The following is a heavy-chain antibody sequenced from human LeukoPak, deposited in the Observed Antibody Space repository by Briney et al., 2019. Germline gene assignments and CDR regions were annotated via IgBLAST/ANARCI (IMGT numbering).Heavy chain of an antibody. CDR1: GFIFSSYS. Sequence: GGSLRLSCAASGFIFSSYSMNWVRQAPGKGLEWVSSISSSSSYIYHVDSVKGRFTISRDNAKNSLYLQMNSLRAEDTAVYYCAKDPDCTSGICYTFFDYWGQGTLVTVSS. CDR3: AKDPDCTSGICYTFFDY. J-gene: IGHJ4*02. D-gene: IGHD2-8*01. CDR2: ISSSSSYI. V-gene: IGHV3-21*01.